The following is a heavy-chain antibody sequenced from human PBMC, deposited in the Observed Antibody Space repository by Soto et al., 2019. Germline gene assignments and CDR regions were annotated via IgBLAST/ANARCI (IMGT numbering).Heavy chain of an antibody. D-gene: IGHD3-9*01. CDR1: GFTVSSNY. CDR2: IYSGGST. V-gene: IGHV3-53*04. J-gene: IGHJ6*03. CDR3: ARPYEYYDILAGYSYYMDV. Sequence: QPGGSLRLSCAASGFTVSSNYMSWVRQAPGKGLEWVSVIYSGGSTHYADSVKGRFTISRHNSKNTLYLQMNSLRAEDTAVYFCARPYEYYDILAGYSYYMDVWGKGTTVTV.